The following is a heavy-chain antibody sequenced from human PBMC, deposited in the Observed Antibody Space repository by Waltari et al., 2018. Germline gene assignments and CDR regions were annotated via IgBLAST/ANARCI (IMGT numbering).Heavy chain of an antibody. CDR3: ARDTLYNWNYPEDAFDI. D-gene: IGHD1-7*01. Sequence: QVQLVQSGAEVKKPGSSVKVSCKASGGTFSSYAISWVRQAPGQGLEWMGRVIPILVIANYARKFQGRVTITADKSTSTAYMELSSLRSEDTAVYYCARDTLYNWNYPEDAFDIWGQGTMVTVSS. CDR2: VIPILVIA. V-gene: IGHV1-69*09. J-gene: IGHJ3*02. CDR1: GGTFSSYA.